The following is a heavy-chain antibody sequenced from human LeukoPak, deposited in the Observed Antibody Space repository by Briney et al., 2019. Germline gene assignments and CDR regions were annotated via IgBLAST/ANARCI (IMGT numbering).Heavy chain of an antibody. CDR3: ARAPLRQQPFDY. D-gene: IGHD6-13*01. J-gene: IGHJ4*02. Sequence: SETLSLTCAVYGGSFSGYYWSWIRQPPGKGLEWIGEINHSGSTNYNPSLKSRVTVSVDTSKNQFSLKLSSVPAADTAVYYCARAPLRQQPFDYWGQGTLVTVSS. CDR2: INHSGST. CDR1: GGSFSGYY. V-gene: IGHV4-34*01.